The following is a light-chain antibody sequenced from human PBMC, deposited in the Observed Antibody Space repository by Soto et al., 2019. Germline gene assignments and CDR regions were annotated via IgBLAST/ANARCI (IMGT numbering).Light chain of an antibody. CDR2: GNN. Sequence: QFVLTQPPSVSGAPGQRVTISCTGSSSNIGAGHDVHWYQQLPGTAPKLLIYGNNNRPSGVPDRFSVSKSATSASLAITGLQAEDEADYYCQSYDNSLSGSYVFGTGTKVTVL. J-gene: IGLJ1*01. CDR1: SSNIGAGHD. V-gene: IGLV1-40*01. CDR3: QSYDNSLSGSYV.